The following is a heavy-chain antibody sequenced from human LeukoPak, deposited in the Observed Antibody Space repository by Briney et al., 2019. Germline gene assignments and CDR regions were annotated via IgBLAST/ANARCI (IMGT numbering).Heavy chain of an antibody. Sequence: GGSLRLSCAGSGFIFSDYWMSWVRQAPGKGLEWVANIKQDGSEKYYVDSVKGRFTISRDNAKNSLYLQMNSLRAEDTAVYYCTRDLYRIVVVPHYFDYWGQGTLVTVSS. CDR3: TRDLYRIVVVPHYFDY. V-gene: IGHV3-7*01. CDR2: IKQDGSEK. CDR1: GFIFSDYW. D-gene: IGHD3-22*01. J-gene: IGHJ4*02.